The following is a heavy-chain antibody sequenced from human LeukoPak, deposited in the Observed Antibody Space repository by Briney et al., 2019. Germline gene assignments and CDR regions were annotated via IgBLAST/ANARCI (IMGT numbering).Heavy chain of an antibody. V-gene: IGHV3-66*02. J-gene: IGHJ6*02. D-gene: IGHD5-12*01. CDR2: IYSGGST. Sequence: GGSLRLSCAASGFTVSSNYMSWVRQAPGKGLEWVSVIYSGGSTYYADSVKGRFTVSRDNSKNTLYLQMNSLRAEDTAVYYCAREDIVATIARYYCYGMDVWGQGTTVTVSS. CDR3: AREDIVATIARYYCYGMDV. CDR1: GFTVSSNY.